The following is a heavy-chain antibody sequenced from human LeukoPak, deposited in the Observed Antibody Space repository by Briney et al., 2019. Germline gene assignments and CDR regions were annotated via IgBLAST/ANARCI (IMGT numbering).Heavy chain of an antibody. Sequence: ASVKVSCKASGYTFTCYYMHWVRQAPGQGLEWMGWINPNSGGTNYAQKFQGRVTMTRDTSISTAYMELSRLRSDDTAVYYCARRGYSYGYLPYYYMDVWGKGTTVTVSS. CDR1: GYTFTCYY. V-gene: IGHV1-2*02. D-gene: IGHD5-18*01. CDR3: ARRGYSYGYLPYYYMDV. J-gene: IGHJ6*03. CDR2: INPNSGGT.